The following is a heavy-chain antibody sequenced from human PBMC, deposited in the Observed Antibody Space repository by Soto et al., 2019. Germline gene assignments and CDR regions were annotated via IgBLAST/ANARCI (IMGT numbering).Heavy chain of an antibody. V-gene: IGHV4-34*01. CDR1: GGSFSGYY. J-gene: IGHJ4*02. Sequence: QVQLQQWGAGLLKPSETLSLTCAVYGGSFSGYYWSWIRQPPGKGLEWIGEINHSGSTNYNPSLKSRVTISVDTSKNQCSLKLSSVTAAYTAVNYCARVVPYYYDSSGYYHFDYWGQGTLVTVSS. CDR3: ARVVPYYYDSSGYYHFDY. CDR2: INHSGST. D-gene: IGHD3-22*01.